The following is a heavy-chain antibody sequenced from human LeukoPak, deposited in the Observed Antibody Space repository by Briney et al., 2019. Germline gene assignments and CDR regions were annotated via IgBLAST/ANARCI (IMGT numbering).Heavy chain of an antibody. CDR2: INEDGRRK. Sequence: GGSLRLSCAASGFTFSNYWMTWVRQTPGKWLEWVANINEDGRRKYYVDSVEGRFTISRDNARNSLYLQMNSLRAEDTAVYYCAATYYYGSGSYYFDYWGQGTLGTVSS. CDR1: GFTFSNYW. D-gene: IGHD3-10*01. J-gene: IGHJ4*02. V-gene: IGHV3-7*01. CDR3: AATYYYGSGSYYFDY.